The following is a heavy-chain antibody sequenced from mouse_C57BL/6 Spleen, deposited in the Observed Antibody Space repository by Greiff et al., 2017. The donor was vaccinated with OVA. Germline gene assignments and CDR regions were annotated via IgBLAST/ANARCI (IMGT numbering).Heavy chain of an antibody. CDR1: GYAFSSYW. Sequence: VQLKESGAELVKPGASVKISCKASGYAFSSYWMNWVKQRPGKGLEWIGQIYPGDGDTNYNGKFKGKATLTADKSSSTAYMQLSSLTSEDSAVYFCADGYYGYAMDYWGQGTSVTVSS. D-gene: IGHD2-3*01. CDR2: IYPGDGDT. CDR3: ADGYYGYAMDY. J-gene: IGHJ4*01. V-gene: IGHV1-80*01.